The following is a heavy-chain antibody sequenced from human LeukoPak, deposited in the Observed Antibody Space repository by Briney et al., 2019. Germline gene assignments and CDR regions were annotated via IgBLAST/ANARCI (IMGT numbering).Heavy chain of an antibody. J-gene: IGHJ4*02. CDR3: AKGSSGGSYHPFDY. Sequence: SETLSLTCAVYGGSFSGYYWSWIRQPPGKGLEWIGEINHSGSTNYNPSLKSRVTISVDTSKNQFSLKLSSVTAADTAVYYCAKGSSGGSYHPFDYWGQGTLVTVSS. V-gene: IGHV4-34*01. CDR1: GGSFSGYY. CDR2: INHSGST. D-gene: IGHD1-26*01.